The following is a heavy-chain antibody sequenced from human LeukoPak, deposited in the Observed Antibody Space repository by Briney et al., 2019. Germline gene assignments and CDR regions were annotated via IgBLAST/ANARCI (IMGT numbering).Heavy chain of an antibody. D-gene: IGHD1-26*01. V-gene: IGHV4-30-4*08. CDR3: ARVVGATRADAFDI. CDR2: IYYSGST. Sequence: SETLCLTCTVSGGSICSGDYYWSWIRQPPGKGLEWIGYIYYSGSTYYNPSLKSRVTISVDTSKNQFSLKLSSVTAADTAVYYCARVVGATRADAFDIWGQGTMVTVSS. CDR1: GGSICSGDYY. J-gene: IGHJ3*02.